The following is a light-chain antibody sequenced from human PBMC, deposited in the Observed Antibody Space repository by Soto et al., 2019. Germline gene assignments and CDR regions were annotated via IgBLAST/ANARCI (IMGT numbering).Light chain of an antibody. CDR1: SSDFGNYDR. CDR3: ASYTSGSTLL. Sequence: QSALTQPPSVSGSPGQSVTISCTGTSSDFGNYDRVSWYQQPPGTAPKLIIYEVSNRPSGVPDRFSGSKSANTASLTISGLQAEDEADYYCASYTSGSTLLFGGGTKLTVL. J-gene: IGLJ2*01. CDR2: EVS. V-gene: IGLV2-18*02.